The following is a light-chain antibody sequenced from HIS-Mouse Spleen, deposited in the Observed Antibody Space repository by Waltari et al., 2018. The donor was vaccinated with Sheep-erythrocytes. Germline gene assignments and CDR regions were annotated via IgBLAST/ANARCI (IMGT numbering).Light chain of an antibody. CDR1: QGISSY. J-gene: IGKJ1*01. CDR2: AAS. V-gene: IGKV1-8*01. Sequence: AIRMTQSPSSFSASTGDRVTITCRASQGISSYLDWYQQKPGKAPKLLIYAASTLQSGVPARFSGRGSGTDFTLTISCLQSEDFATYYCQQYYSYPPTFGQGTKVEIK. CDR3: QQYYSYPPT.